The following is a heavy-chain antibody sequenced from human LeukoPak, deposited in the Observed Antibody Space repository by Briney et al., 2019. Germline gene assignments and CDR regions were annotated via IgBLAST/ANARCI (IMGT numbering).Heavy chain of an antibody. CDR3: AIGYSYGYSYFDY. V-gene: IGHV3-9*01. CDR1: GFTFDDYA. CDR2: ISWNSGSI. J-gene: IGHJ4*02. Sequence: SLRLFRAASGFTFDDYAMHWVRHPPGKGLEWVSGISWNSGSIGYADSVKGRFTISRENAKNSLYLQMNSLRADDTALYYCAIGYSYGYSYFDYWGQGTLVTVSS. D-gene: IGHD5-18*01.